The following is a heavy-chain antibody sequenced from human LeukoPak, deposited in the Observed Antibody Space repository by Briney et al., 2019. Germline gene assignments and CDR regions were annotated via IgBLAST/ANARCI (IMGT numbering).Heavy chain of an antibody. V-gene: IGHV1-69*04. CDR3: ARDCPNYDSSGYYFDY. CDR2: IILILGIA. CDR1: GGTFSSYT. J-gene: IGHJ4*02. Sequence: SVKVSCKASGGTFSSYTISWVRQAPGQGLEWMGRIILILGIANYAQKFQGRVTITADKSTSTAYMELSSLRSEDTAVYYCARDCPNYDSSGYYFDYWGQGTLVTVSS. D-gene: IGHD3-22*01.